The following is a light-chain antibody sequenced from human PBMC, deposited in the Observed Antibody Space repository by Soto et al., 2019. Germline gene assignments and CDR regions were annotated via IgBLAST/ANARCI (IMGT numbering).Light chain of an antibody. CDR2: AAS. Sequence: DIQMTPSPSSLSASVGDRATITCRASQSISSYLTWYQQKQGKXXKXXIYAASSLQSGVPSRFSGSGSGTDLTLTISSLQTEDCATYYCQQSYSTPISFGQGTRLDIK. J-gene: IGKJ5*01. V-gene: IGKV1-39*01. CDR3: QQSYSTPIS. CDR1: QSISSY.